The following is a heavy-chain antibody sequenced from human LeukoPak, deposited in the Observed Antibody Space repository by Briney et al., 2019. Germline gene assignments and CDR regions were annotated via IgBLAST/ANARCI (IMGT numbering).Heavy chain of an antibody. CDR2: INPNSGGT. CDR1: GYTFTGYY. D-gene: IGHD2-21*02. Sequence: ASVKVSCKASGYTFTGYYMHWVRQAPGQGLEWMGWINPNSGGTNYAQKFQGRVTMTRDTSISTAYMELSRLRSDDTAVYYCAREMGEGRIVVVTATHLRDNNWFDPWGQGTLVTVSS. V-gene: IGHV1-2*02. CDR3: AREMGEGRIVVVTATHLRDNNWFDP. J-gene: IGHJ5*02.